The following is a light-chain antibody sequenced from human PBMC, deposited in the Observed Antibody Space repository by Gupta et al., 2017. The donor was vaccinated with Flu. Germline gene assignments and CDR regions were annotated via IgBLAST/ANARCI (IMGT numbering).Light chain of an antibody. J-gene: IGKJ1*01. V-gene: IGKV1-33*01. Sequence: SPSSLSASVGDRVTITCQASQDISKQINWYQQKPGKAPRLLSYDASNLETGVPSRFSGSRSGTDFAFTISSLQAEDMGTYYCQQYEGLPTFGQGTKVEVK. CDR1: QDISKQ. CDR2: DAS. CDR3: QQYEGLPT.